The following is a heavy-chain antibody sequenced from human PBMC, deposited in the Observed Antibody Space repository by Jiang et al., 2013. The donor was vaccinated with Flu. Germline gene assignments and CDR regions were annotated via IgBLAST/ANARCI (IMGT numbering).Heavy chain of an antibody. CDR3: AKDNKRNTAMDYNYHFGMDV. Sequence: QPGRSLETLLVQPLDSPLMIIACTGPASSREGPGVGRQALIGRANAMAYADSVKGRFTISRDNAKNSLYLQMNSLRREDTALYYCAKDNKRNTAMDYNYHFGMDVWGQGTTVTFSS. V-gene: IGHV3-9*01. CDR2: LIGRANAM. CDR1: DSPLMIIA. J-gene: IGHJ6*02. D-gene: IGHD5-18*01.